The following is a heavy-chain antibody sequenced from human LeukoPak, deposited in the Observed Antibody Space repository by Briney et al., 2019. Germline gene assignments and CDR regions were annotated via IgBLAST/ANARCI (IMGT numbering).Heavy chain of an antibody. Sequence: GGSLRLSCAASGFTVSSNYMSWVRQAPAKGLEWVSVIYSGGSTYYADSVKGRFTISRDNYKNTLYLQMNSLRAEDTAVYYCASHYGGIFDYWGQGTLVTVSS. J-gene: IGHJ4*02. CDR2: IYSGGST. V-gene: IGHV3-66*02. CDR1: GFTVSSNY. D-gene: IGHD4-23*01. CDR3: ASHYGGIFDY.